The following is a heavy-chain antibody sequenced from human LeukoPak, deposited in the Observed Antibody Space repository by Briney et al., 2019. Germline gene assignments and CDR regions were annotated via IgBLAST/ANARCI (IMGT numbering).Heavy chain of an antibody. V-gene: IGHV3-23*01. CDR3: AKDDLIAAAWGDY. CDR1: GFTVSSNY. Sequence: PGGSLRLSCAASGFTVSSNYMSWVRQAPGKGLEWVSAISGSGGSTYYADSVKGRFTISRDNSKNTLYLQMNSLRAEDTAVYYCAKDDLIAAAWGDYWGQGTLVTVSS. D-gene: IGHD6-13*01. CDR2: ISGSGGST. J-gene: IGHJ4*02.